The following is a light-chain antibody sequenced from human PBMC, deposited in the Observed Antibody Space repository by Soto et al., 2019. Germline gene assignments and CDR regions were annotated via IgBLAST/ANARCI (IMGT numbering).Light chain of an antibody. CDR1: QDIISD. J-gene: IGKJ4*01. CDR2: AAS. Sequence: IQMTQSPSSLSASVGDRVTITCRASQDIISDLGWYQQKPGKAPKLLIYAASTLQSGVPSKFSGSGSGTYFTLTISSLQAEDSASYYCLQDHEHLTFGGGTKVHI. V-gene: IGKV1-6*01. CDR3: LQDHEHLT.